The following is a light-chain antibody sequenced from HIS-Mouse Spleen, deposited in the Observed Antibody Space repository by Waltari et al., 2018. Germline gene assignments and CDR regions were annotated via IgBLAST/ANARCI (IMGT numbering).Light chain of an antibody. CDR1: SSDVGSYNL. Sequence: QSALTQPASVSGSPGQSITISCTGTSSDVGSYNLVSWYQQHPGKAPKLMIYEGSKRPSWVSNRFSGSESGTTASLTISGLQAEDEADYYCCSYAGSSTWVFGGGTKLTVL. J-gene: IGLJ3*02. V-gene: IGLV2-23*01. CDR2: EGS. CDR3: CSYAGSSTWV.